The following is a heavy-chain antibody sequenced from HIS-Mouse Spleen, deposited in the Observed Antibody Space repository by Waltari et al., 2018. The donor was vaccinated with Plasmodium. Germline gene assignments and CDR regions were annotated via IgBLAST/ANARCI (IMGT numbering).Heavy chain of an antibody. CDR2: IYYSGST. D-gene: IGHD5-18*01. J-gene: IGHJ4*02. V-gene: IGHV4-59*08. Sequence: QVQLQESGPGLVKPSETLSLTCPVSGGSISRYYWSWTRQPPGKGLEWIGYIYYSGSTNYNPSLKSRVTISVDTSKNQFSLKLSSVTAADTAVYYCARLRYSYGYFDYWGQGTLVTVSS. CDR1: GGSISRYY. CDR3: ARLRYSYGYFDY.